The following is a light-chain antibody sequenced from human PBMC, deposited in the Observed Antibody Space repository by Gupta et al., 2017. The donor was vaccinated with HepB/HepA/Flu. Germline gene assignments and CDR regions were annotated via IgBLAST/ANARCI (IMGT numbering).Light chain of an antibody. CDR1: QIIASTY. CDR2: DRS. V-gene: IGKV3-20*01. Sequence: ENVLTQSPGTLSLSPGERATLSCRASQIIASTYLAWYQQKPGQAPRLLIYDRSTRATGTPDRFSGSGSGTDFTLTISRLEPEDFATYYCQQEGRSPLTFGGGTRVEIK. CDR3: QQEGRSPLT. J-gene: IGKJ4*01.